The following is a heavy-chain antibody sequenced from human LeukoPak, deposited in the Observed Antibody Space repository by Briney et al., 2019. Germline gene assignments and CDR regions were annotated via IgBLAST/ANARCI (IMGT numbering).Heavy chain of an antibody. CDR3: ARDGRISPYSGMDV. CDR1: DDSISYYY. J-gene: IGHJ6*02. Sequence: SETLSLTCTVSDDSISYYYWSWIRQPPGKGLEWIGYIYYSGSTDYNPSLKSRVSISVDTSKNQFSLKLNSVTPADTAVYYCARDGRISPYSGMDVWGQGTTVTVSS. V-gene: IGHV4-59*01. CDR2: IYYSGST. D-gene: IGHD1-26*01.